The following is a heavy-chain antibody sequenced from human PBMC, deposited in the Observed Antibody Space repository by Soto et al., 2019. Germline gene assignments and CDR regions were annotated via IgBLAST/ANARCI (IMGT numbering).Heavy chain of an antibody. CDR1: GGSISSYY. CDR3: ARVGGFLSGYYEPYYYYYGMDV. Sequence: SETLSLTCTVSGGSISSYYWSWIRQPPGKGLEWIGYIYYSGSTNYNPSLKSRVTISVDTSKNQFSLKLSSVTAADTAVYYCARVGGFLSGYYEPYYYYYGMDVWGQGTTVTVSS. CDR2: IYYSGST. D-gene: IGHD3-3*01. J-gene: IGHJ6*02. V-gene: IGHV4-59*01.